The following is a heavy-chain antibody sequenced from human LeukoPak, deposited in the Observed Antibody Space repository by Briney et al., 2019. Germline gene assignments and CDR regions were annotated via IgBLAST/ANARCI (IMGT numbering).Heavy chain of an antibody. CDR3: ARDQTIFGGAFDI. Sequence: GGSLRLSCAASGFTFSSYAMHWVRQAPGKGLEWVAVISYDGSNKYYADSVKGRFTISRDNSKNTLYLQMNSLRAEDTAVYYCARDQTIFGGAFDIWGQGTMVTVS. D-gene: IGHD3-3*01. J-gene: IGHJ3*02. CDR2: ISYDGSNK. CDR1: GFTFSSYA. V-gene: IGHV3-30-3*01.